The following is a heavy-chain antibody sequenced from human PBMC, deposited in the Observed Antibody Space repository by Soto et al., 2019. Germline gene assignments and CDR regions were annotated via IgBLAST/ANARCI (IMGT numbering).Heavy chain of an antibody. CDR1: GFTFSSYA. J-gene: IGHJ3*02. D-gene: IGHD6-6*01. CDR3: AKGSGPFLGSSSTLGNAPPYEAFDI. Sequence: GGSLRLSCAASGFTFSSYAMSWVRQAPGKGLEWVSAISGSGGSTYYADSVKGRFTITRDNSKNTLYLQMNSLRAEDTAVYYCAKGSGPFLGSSSTLGNAPPYEAFDIWGQGTMVTVSS. V-gene: IGHV3-23*01. CDR2: ISGSGGST.